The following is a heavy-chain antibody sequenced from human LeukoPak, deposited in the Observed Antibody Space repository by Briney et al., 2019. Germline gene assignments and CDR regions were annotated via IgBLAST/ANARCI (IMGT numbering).Heavy chain of an antibody. D-gene: IGHD2-2*01. Sequence: GGSLRLSCAASGFTFSSYWMGWVRQAPGKGLEWVANIKQDGSEKYYVDSVKGRFTISRDNAKNSLYLQMNSLRAEDTAVYYCARDDCSSISCYHNWFDPWGQGTLVTVSS. V-gene: IGHV3-7*01. CDR1: GFTFSSYW. CDR2: IKQDGSEK. CDR3: ARDDCSSISCYHNWFDP. J-gene: IGHJ5*02.